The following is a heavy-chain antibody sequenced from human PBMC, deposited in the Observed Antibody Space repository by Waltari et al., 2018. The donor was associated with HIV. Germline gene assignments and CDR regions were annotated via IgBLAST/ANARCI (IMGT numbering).Heavy chain of an antibody. CDR1: GYTFISYY. V-gene: IGHV1-46*01. CDR3: ARAPCSGGSCRLFDY. D-gene: IGHD2-15*01. Sequence: QVQLVQSGAEVKKPGASVKVSCKASGYTFISYYMHWVRQAPGQGLEWIGIINPSGKSTSYVQKFQGRLTMTRDTSTSTVYMELSSLRSEDTAVYYCARAPCSGGSCRLFDYWGQGTLVTVSS. CDR2: INPSGKST. J-gene: IGHJ4*02.